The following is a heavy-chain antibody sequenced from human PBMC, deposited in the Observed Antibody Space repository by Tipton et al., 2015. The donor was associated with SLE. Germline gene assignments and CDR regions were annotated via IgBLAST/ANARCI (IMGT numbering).Heavy chain of an antibody. J-gene: IGHJ3*02. CDR3: ARTLGAIAHTVYDAFDI. Sequence: TLSLTCTVSGGSITNHYWNWIRQPPGKGLEWIGYIHYSGTTHDHPSLKSRVTMSVDMSKNQFSLRLTSVTAADTAVYYCARTLGAIAHTVYDAFDIWGQGKMVTVSS. CDR1: GGSITNHY. CDR2: IHYSGTT. D-gene: IGHD1-26*01. V-gene: IGHV4-59*11.